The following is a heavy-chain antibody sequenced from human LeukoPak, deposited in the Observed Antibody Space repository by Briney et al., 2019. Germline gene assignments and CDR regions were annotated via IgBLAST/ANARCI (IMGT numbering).Heavy chain of an antibody. V-gene: IGHV1-2*02. CDR3: ARVSEFWSGYYSEFFDY. CDR1: GYTFTGYY. CDR2: INPNSGGT. J-gene: IGHJ4*02. D-gene: IGHD3-3*01. Sequence: GASVKVSCKASGYTFTGYYMHWVRQAPGQGLEWMGWINPNSGGTNYAQKFQGRVTMTRDTSISTAYMELSRLRSEDPAVYYCARVSEFWSGYYSEFFDYWGQGTLVSVSS.